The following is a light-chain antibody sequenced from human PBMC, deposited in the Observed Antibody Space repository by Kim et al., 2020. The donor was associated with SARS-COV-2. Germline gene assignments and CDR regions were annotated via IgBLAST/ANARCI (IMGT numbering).Light chain of an antibody. V-gene: IGKV3-20*01. CDR1: QSVSSY. CDR3: QQYGYSPTT. Sequence: LSPGERATLSGRASQSVSSYLAWYQQKPGQAPRPLIYGASSRATGIPDRFSGSGSGTDFTLTISRLEPEDFGVYYCQQYGYSPTTFGGGTKVEIK. CDR2: GAS. J-gene: IGKJ4*01.